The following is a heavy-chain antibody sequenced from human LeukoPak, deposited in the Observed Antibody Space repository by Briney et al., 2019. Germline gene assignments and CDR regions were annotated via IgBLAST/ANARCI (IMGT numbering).Heavy chain of an antibody. CDR1: GGSLNNYY. CDR2: VNHSGGA. CDR3: ARSGDYVSWFDP. Sequence: PSETLSPTCAVHGGSLNNYYWTWIRQPPGKGLEWIGEVNHSGGANYNPSLRTRVTISVDTSKNQFSLKLSSVTAADTAVYYCARSGDYVSWFDPWGQGTLVTVSS. D-gene: IGHD4-17*01. J-gene: IGHJ5*02. V-gene: IGHV4-34*01.